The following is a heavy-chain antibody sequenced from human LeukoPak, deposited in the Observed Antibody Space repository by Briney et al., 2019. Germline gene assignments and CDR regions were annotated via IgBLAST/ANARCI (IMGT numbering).Heavy chain of an antibody. CDR3: ARGGVYDSSGYYTDDAFDI. Sequence: GGSLRLSCAASGFTFSSYAMHWVRQAPGKGLEYVSAISSNGGSTYYADSVKGRFTISRDNSKNTLYLQMGSLRAEDMAAYYCARGGVYDSSGYYTDDAFDIWGQGTMVTVSS. J-gene: IGHJ3*02. V-gene: IGHV3-64*02. CDR2: ISSNGGST. D-gene: IGHD3-22*01. CDR1: GFTFSSYA.